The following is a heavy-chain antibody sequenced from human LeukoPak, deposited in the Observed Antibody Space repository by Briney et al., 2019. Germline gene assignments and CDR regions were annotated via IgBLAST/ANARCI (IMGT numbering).Heavy chain of an antibody. D-gene: IGHD2-21*01. V-gene: IGHV3-23*01. CDR1: GFTFSSYA. CDR2: ISGSGGST. J-gene: IGHJ4*02. CDR3: AKGWVVIATID. Sequence: GGSLRLSCAASGFTFSSYAMSWVRQAPGKGLVWVSAISGSGGSTYYADSVKGRFTISRDNSKNTLYLQMNSLRAEDSAVYYCAKGWVVIATIDWGQGTLVTVSS.